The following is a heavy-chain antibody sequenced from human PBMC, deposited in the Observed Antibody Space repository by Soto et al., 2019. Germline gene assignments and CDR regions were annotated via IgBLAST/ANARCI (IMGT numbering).Heavy chain of an antibody. V-gene: IGHV1-8*01. J-gene: IGHJ4*02. D-gene: IGHD3-22*01. CDR1: GYTFTSYD. CDR3: ARAITMIVVVPGF. Sequence: ASVKVSCRASGYTFTSYDINWVRQATGQGLEWMGWMNPNSGNTGYAQKFQGRVTMTRNTSISTAYMELSSLRSEDTAVYYCARAITMIVVVPGFWAQGKLVTVSS. CDR2: MNPNSGNT.